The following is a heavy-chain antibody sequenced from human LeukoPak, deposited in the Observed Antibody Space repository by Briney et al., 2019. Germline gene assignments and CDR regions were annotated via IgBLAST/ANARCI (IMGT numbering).Heavy chain of an antibody. V-gene: IGHV4-59*01. J-gene: IGHJ3*02. CDR1: GGSISDYF. D-gene: IGHD6-13*01. CDR3: ARHSGHSSTNDAFDI. Sequence: SETLSLTCTVSGGSISDYFWSWIRQPPGKGLEWVGYVFYNGSTNYNPSLKSRVTISMDTSSIRFSLRLSSVTAADTATYYCARHSGHSSTNDAFDIWGQGTMVIVSS. CDR2: VFYNGST.